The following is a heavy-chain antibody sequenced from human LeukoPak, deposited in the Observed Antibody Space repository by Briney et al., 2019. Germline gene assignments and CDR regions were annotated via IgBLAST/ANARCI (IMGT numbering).Heavy chain of an antibody. Sequence: PSETLSLTCAVYGGSFSGYYWSWIRQPPGKGLEWIGEINHSGSTNYNPSLKSRVTISVDTSKNQFSLKLSSVTAADTAVYYCARGSSGWFPWSYFDYWGQGTLVTVSS. V-gene: IGHV4-34*01. CDR2: INHSGST. CDR1: GGSFSGYY. J-gene: IGHJ4*02. CDR3: ARGSSGWFPWSYFDY. D-gene: IGHD6-19*01.